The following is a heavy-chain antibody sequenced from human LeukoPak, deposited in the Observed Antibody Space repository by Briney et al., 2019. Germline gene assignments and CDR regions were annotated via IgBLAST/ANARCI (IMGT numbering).Heavy chain of an antibody. CDR2: ISAYNGNT. CDR3: ARDSSSWKNWFDP. CDR1: GYTFTSYG. V-gene: IGHV1-18*01. J-gene: IGHJ5*02. D-gene: IGHD6-13*01. Sequence: ASVKVSCKASGYTFTSYGISWVQQAPGQGLEWMGWISAYNGNTNYAQKLQGRVTMTTDTSTSTAYMEPRSLRSDDTAVYYCARDSSSWKNWFDPWGQGTLVTVSS.